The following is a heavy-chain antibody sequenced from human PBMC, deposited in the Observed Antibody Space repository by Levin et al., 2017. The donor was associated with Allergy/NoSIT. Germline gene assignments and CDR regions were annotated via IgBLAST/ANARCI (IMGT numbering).Heavy chain of an antibody. CDR1: GYTFKNYG. D-gene: IGHD2-2*01. CDR2: ISTHNGNT. V-gene: IGHV1-18*01. Sequence: GASVKVSCKASGYTFKNYGISWVRQAPGQGLEWMGWISTHNGNTNYAQSFQGRVTMTTDTSTSTADMELRNLISDDTAVYYCARFVVTTVSYFYMDVWGKGTTVTVSS. CDR3: ARFVVTTVSYFYMDV. J-gene: IGHJ6*03.